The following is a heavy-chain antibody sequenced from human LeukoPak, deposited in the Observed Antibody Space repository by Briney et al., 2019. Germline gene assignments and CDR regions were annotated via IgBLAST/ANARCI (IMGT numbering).Heavy chain of an antibody. V-gene: IGHV4-39*07. D-gene: IGHD5-12*01. CDR3: ARKERYSGYDFLNWFDP. J-gene: IGHJ5*02. Sequence: SETLSLTCTVSGGSISSSSYYWGWIRQPPGKGLEWIGSIYYSGSTYYNPSLKSRVTISVDTSKNQFSLKLSSVTAADTAVYYCARKERYSGYDFLNWFDPWGQGTLVTVSS. CDR2: IYYSGST. CDR1: GGSISSSSYY.